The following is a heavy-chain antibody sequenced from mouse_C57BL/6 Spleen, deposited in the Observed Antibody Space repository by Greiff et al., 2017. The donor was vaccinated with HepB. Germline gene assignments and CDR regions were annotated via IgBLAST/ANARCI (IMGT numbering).Heavy chain of an antibody. CDR3: AREGITTVVAPDD. V-gene: IGHV1-52*01. J-gene: IGHJ2*01. D-gene: IGHD1-1*01. CDR1: GYTFTSYW. CDR2: IDPSDSET. Sequence: VQLQQPGAELVRPGSSVKLSCKASGYTFTSYWMHWVKQRPIQGLEWIGNIDPSDSETHYNQKFKDKATLTVDKSSSTAYMQLSSLTSEDSAVYYCAREGITTVVAPDDWGQGTTLTVSS.